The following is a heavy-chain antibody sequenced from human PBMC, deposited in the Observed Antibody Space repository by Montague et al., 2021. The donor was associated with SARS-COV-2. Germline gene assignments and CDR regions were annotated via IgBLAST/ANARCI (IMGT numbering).Heavy chain of an antibody. Sequence: SETLSLTCTVSGASVGSSDWGWIRQSPGKGLVWIGYFYSVGSTDYNPSRKSRVSISRDTSKNQFSLKVRSVTAADTAVYYCARETMTADAFDIWGQGTMVTVSS. CDR1: GASVGSSD. J-gene: IGHJ3*02. D-gene: IGHD1-14*01. CDR2: FYSVGST. V-gene: IGHV4-59*02. CDR3: ARETMTADAFDI.